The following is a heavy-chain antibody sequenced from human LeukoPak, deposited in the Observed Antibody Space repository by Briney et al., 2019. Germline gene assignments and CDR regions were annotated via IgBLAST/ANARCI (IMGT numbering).Heavy chain of an antibody. CDR1: GFTFSSYE. D-gene: IGHD6-13*01. Sequence: GGSLRLSCAASGFTFSSYEMNWVRQAPGKGLEWVSYISSSGSTIYYADSVKGRFTISRDNAKNSLYLQMNSLRAEDTAVYYCARDVMVDDSSSWHRYYYYMDVWGKGTTVTVSS. CDR2: ISSSGSTI. J-gene: IGHJ6*03. CDR3: ARDVMVDDSSSWHRYYYYMDV. V-gene: IGHV3-48*03.